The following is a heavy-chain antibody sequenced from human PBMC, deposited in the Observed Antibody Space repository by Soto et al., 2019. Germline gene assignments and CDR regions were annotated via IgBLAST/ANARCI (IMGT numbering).Heavy chain of an antibody. CDR1: GYTFTSYA. CDR3: AGAGYSYGFKYGMDV. Sequence: QVQLVQSGAEVKKPGASVKVSCKASGYTFTSYAMHWVRQAPGQRLEWMGWINAGNGNTKYSQKFQGRVTITRDTSASTAYMELSSLRYEDTAVYYCAGAGYSYGFKYGMDVWGQGTTVTVSS. CDR2: INAGNGNT. D-gene: IGHD5-18*01. V-gene: IGHV1-3*01. J-gene: IGHJ6*02.